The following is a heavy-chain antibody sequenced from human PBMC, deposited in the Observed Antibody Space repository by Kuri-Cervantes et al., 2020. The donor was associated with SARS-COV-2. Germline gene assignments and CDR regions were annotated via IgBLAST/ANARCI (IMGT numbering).Heavy chain of an antibody. CDR3: ARVGEYSSSLDY. V-gene: IGHV4-59*01. D-gene: IGHD6-13*01. CDR1: GGSISSYY. J-gene: IGHJ4*02. CDR2: IYYSGST. Sequence: SETLSLTCTVSGGSISSYYWSWIRQPPGKGLEWIGYIYYSGSTNYNPSLKSRVTISVDTSKNQFSLKLSSVTAADTAVYYCARVGEYSSSLDYWGQGTLGTVSS.